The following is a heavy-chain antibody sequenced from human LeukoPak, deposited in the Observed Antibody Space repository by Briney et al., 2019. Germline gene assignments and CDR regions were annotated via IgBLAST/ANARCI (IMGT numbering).Heavy chain of an antibody. CDR2: IYPGDSDT. CDR1: GYRFTNDW. CDR3: ARRLDYFDN. J-gene: IGHJ4*02. Sequence: GESLKISCKGSGYRFTNDWIGWVRQMPGKGLEYMGIIYPGDSDTRYSPSFQGQVTISADKSISTAYLQWSSLKASDTAMYYCARRLDYFDNWGQGTLVTVSS. V-gene: IGHV5-51*01. D-gene: IGHD2-21*01.